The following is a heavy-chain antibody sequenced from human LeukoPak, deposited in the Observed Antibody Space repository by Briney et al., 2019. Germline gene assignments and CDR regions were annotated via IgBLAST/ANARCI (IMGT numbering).Heavy chain of an antibody. J-gene: IGHJ4*02. Sequence: GRSLRLSCAASGFTFSSYAMHWVRQVPGKGLEWVAVISYDGSNKYYADSVKGRFTISRDNAKNSLYLQMNSLRAEDTAVYYCARGAAAGTYFDYWGQGTLVTVSS. CDR1: GFTFSSYA. CDR2: ISYDGSNK. D-gene: IGHD6-13*01. CDR3: ARGAAAGTYFDY. V-gene: IGHV3-30-3*01.